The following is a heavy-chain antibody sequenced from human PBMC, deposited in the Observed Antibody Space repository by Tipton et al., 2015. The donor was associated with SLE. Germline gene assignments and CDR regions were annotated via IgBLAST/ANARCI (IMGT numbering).Heavy chain of an antibody. D-gene: IGHD2-2*01. J-gene: IGHJ4*02. CDR1: GGSINSYY. CDR3: ARVAPAEVFDY. Sequence: TLSLTCTVSGGSINSYYWSWIRQSPGKGLEWIGEVIHSGVTNYNPSLRSRVTISVDVSKNQVSLKLSSVTAADTAVYYCARVAPAEVFDYWGQGTLVTVSS. CDR2: VIHSGVT. V-gene: IGHV4-34*12.